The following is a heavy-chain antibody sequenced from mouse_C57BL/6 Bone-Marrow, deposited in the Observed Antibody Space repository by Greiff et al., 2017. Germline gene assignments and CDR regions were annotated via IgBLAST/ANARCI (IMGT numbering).Heavy chain of an antibody. CDR1: GYTFTEYT. V-gene: IGHV1-62-2*01. CDR2: FYPGSGSI. J-gene: IGHJ3*01. Sequence: VQLQQSGAELVKPGASVKLSCKASGYTFTEYTIHWVKQRSGPGLEWIGWFYPGSGSIKYNEKFKDKATLTADKSSSTVYMELSRLTSEDSAVYVCARHEGSVMTTVVPFAYWGQGTLVTVSA. CDR3: ARHEGSVMTTVVPFAY. D-gene: IGHD1-1*01.